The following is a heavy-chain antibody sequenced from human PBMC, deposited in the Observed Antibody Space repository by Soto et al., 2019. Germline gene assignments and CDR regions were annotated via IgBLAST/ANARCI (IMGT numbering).Heavy chain of an antibody. CDR1: GYSLASYW. V-gene: IGHV5-10-1*01. CDR3: ARGSAGTTSNYYYGMDV. Sequence: PGESLKISCKGSGYSLASYWISGVRQMPGKGLEWMGRIDPSDSYTNYSPSFQGHVTISADKSISTAYLQWSSLKASDTAMYYCARGSAGTTSNYYYGMDVWGQGTTVTVSS. D-gene: IGHD6-13*01. CDR2: IDPSDSYT. J-gene: IGHJ6*02.